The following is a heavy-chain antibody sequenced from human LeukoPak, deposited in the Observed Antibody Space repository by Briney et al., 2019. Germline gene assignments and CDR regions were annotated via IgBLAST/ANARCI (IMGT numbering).Heavy chain of an antibody. Sequence: PSETLSLTCTVSGGSISSYYWSWIRQPPGKGLEWIGYIYYSGSTNYNPSLKSRVTISVDTSKNQFSLKLSSVTAADTAVYYCAGGESSSWPRGNWFDPWGQGTLVTVSS. CDR1: GGSISSYY. CDR3: AGGESSSWPRGNWFDP. CDR2: IYYSGST. D-gene: IGHD6-13*01. J-gene: IGHJ5*02. V-gene: IGHV4-59*08.